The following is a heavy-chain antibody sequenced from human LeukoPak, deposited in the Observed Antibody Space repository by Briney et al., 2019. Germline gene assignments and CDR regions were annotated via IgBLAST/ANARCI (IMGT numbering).Heavy chain of an antibody. CDR2: ISAYNGNT. D-gene: IGHD2-2*01. CDR3: ARDSSSDCSSTSCYLPTGYYYYYMDV. Sequence: VASVKVSCKASGYTFTSYGISWVRQAPGQGLEWMGWISAYNGNTNYAQKLQGRVTMTTDTSTSTAYMELRSLRSDDTAVYYCARDSSSDCSSTSCYLPTGYYYYYMDVWGKGTTVTVSS. CDR1: GYTFTSYG. J-gene: IGHJ6*03. V-gene: IGHV1-18*01.